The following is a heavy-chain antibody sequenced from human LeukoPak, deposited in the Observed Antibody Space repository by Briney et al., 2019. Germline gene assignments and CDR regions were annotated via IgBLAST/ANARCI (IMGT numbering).Heavy chain of an antibody. V-gene: IGHV3-30-3*01. CDR1: GFTFSSYA. D-gene: IGHD4-11*01. J-gene: IGHJ6*02. Sequence: GRSLRLSCAASGFTFSSYAMHWVRQAPGKGLEWVAFISYDGSNKYYADSVKGRFTISRDNSKNTLYLQMNSLRAEDTAVYYCARDGDDYSNYGYGMDVWGQGTTVTVSS. CDR3: ARDGDDYSNYGYGMDV. CDR2: ISYDGSNK.